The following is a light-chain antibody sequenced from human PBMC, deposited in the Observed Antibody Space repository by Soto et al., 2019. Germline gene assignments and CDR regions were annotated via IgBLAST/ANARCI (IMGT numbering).Light chain of an antibody. CDR2: EVS. Sequence: SALTQPASVSGSPGQSITISCTGTSGDVDAFDYVSWYQQHPGKAPKLMIFEVSDRPSGVSDRFSGSKSGSTASLTISGLQAEDEADYFCTSFTSRSTQVFXPGTKVTVL. V-gene: IGLV2-14*01. J-gene: IGLJ1*01. CDR3: TSFTSRSTQV. CDR1: SGDVDAFDY.